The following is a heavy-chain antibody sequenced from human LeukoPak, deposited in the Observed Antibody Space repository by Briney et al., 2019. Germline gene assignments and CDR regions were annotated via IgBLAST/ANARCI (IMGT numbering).Heavy chain of an antibody. CDR2: IYSSGST. CDR3: ARVPTIYGVDMYYFDY. CDR1: GDSMRGHY. V-gene: IGHV4-59*11. Sequence: SSETLSLTCSVSGDSMRGHYWTWIRQPPGKGLEWIGYIYSSGSTNYKLSLKTRGTISEDTSKNQFSLRLASVTTADTAVYYCARVPTIYGVDMYYFDYWGQGTLVTVSS. D-gene: IGHD3-3*01. J-gene: IGHJ4*02.